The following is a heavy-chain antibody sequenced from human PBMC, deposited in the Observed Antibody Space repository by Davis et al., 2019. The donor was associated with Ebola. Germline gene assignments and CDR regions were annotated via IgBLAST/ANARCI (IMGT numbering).Heavy chain of an antibody. J-gene: IGHJ6*02. Sequence: GGSLRLSCAASGFTFSSYAMSWVRQAPGKGLEWVSAISGSGGSTYYADSVKGRFTISRDNSKNTLYLQMNSLRAEDTAVYYCARDLGGYADDYYYYYGMDVWGQGTTVTVSS. CDR2: ISGSGGST. CDR1: GFTFSSYA. V-gene: IGHV3-23*01. CDR3: ARDLGGYADDYYYYYGMDV. D-gene: IGHD3-22*01.